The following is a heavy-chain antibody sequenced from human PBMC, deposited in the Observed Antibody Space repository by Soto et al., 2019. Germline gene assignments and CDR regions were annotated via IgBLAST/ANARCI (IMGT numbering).Heavy chain of an antibody. V-gene: IGHV3-30-3*01. CDR2: ISYDGSNK. CDR3: ARDGGLVVGGETPPSN. Sequence: QVQLVESGGGVVQPGRSLRLSCAASGFTFSSYAMHWVRQAPGKGLEWVAVISYDGSNKYYADSVKGRFTISRDNSKNTLYLQMNSLRAEDTAVYYCARDGGLVVGGETPPSNWGQGTLVTVSS. D-gene: IGHD1-26*01. J-gene: IGHJ4*02. CDR1: GFTFSSYA.